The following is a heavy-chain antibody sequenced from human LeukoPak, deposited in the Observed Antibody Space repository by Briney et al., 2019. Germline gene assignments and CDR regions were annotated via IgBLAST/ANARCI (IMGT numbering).Heavy chain of an antibody. CDR3: ARGHADYYDSSGYDY. D-gene: IGHD3-22*01. J-gene: IGHJ4*02. CDR2: IYHSGST. Sequence: SETLSLTCAVSGGSISSSNWWSWVRQPPGKGLEWIGEIYHSGSTNYNPSLKSRVTISVDKSKNQFSLKLSSVTAADTAVYYCARGHADYYDSSGYDYWGQGTLVTVSS. V-gene: IGHV4-4*02. CDR1: GGSISSSNW.